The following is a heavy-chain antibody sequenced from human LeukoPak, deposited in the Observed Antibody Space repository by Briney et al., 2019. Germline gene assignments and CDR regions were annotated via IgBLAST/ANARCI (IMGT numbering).Heavy chain of an antibody. J-gene: IGHJ5*02. Sequence: GGSLRLSCAASGFILSGYEMNWVRQAPGKGLEYISYISGSGGTIYYADSVKGRFTISRDNAKNLVYLQMNSLRVEDTAVYYCARGDKQLLFERRKGGFDPWGQGTLVTVSS. V-gene: IGHV3-48*03. CDR3: ARGDKQLLFERRKGGFDP. CDR2: ISGSGGTI. CDR1: GFILSGYE. D-gene: IGHD2-2*01.